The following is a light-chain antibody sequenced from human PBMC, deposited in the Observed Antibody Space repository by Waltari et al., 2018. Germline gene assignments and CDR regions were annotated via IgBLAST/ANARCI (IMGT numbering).Light chain of an antibody. CDR2: GAS. V-gene: IGKV3-20*01. Sequence: EIVLTQSPGTLSLSPGERATLSCRASQSVSSSYLAWYQQKPGHAPRLLIYGASSRATGIPDRFSGSGSGTDFTLTIGRLEPEDFAVYYCQQYGSSPRTFGQGTKLEIK. CDR3: QQYGSSPRT. J-gene: IGKJ1*01. CDR1: QSVSSSY.